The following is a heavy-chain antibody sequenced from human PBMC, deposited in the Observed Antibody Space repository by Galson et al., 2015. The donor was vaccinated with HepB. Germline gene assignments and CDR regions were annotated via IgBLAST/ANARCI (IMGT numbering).Heavy chain of an antibody. V-gene: IGHV1-18*04. Sequence: SVKVSCKASGYTFTSYGISWVRQAPGQGLEWMGWISAYNGNTNYAQKLQGRVTMTTDTSTSTAYMELRSLRSDDTAVYYCAKAEAVYFYYGMDVWGQGTTVTVSS. J-gene: IGHJ6*02. CDR1: GYTFTSYG. CDR3: AKAEAVYFYYGMDV. CDR2: ISAYNGNT.